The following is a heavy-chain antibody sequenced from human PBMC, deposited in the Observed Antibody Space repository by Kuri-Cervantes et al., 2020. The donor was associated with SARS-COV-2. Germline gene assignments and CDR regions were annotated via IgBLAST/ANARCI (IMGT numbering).Heavy chain of an antibody. D-gene: IGHD3-22*01. CDR3: ATKDYYGNSGYNY. J-gene: IGHJ4*02. CDR2: IILIFGST. CDR1: GGTISSSA. V-gene: IGHV1-69*05. Sequence: SVKVSCKAGGTISSSAISWVRQAPGEGLEWMGGIILIFGSTHFAEKFQGRLTITMDGSTSTAYMELSSLRSDDTAFYYCATKDYYGNSGYNYWGQGTLVTVSS.